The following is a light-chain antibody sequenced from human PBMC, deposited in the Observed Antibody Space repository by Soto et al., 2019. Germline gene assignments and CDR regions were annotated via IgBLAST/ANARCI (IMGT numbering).Light chain of an antibody. CDR3: QHYNSYSEA. J-gene: IGKJ1*01. CDR1: QTISSW. V-gene: IGKV1-5*03. Sequence: TASPPSRSRSVRDSVTVACRASQTISSWLAWYQQKPGKAPKLLIYKASTLKSGVPSRFSGSGSGTEFTLTISSLQPDDFATYYCQHYNSYSEAFGQGTKVDI. CDR2: KAS.